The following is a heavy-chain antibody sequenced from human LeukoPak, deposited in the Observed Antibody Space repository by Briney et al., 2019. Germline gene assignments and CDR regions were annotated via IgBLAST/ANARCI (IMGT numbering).Heavy chain of an antibody. D-gene: IGHD2-2*01. Sequence: SQTLSLTCAISVDSVSSNSAAWNWIRQSPSRGLEWLGRTYRRSKWSNDYAPSVKSRIIINPDTSKNQFSLQLNSVTPEDTAVYYCARLHCTTSCYVDHWGQGTLVTVSS. J-gene: IGHJ4*02. CDR1: VDSVSSNSAA. CDR3: ARLHCTTSCYVDH. CDR2: TYRRSKWSN. V-gene: IGHV6-1*01.